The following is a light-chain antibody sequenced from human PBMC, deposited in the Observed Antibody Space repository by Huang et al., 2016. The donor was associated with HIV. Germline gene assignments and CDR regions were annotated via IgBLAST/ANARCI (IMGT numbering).Light chain of an antibody. J-gene: IGKJ1*01. CDR2: AAS. V-gene: IGKV3-15*01. CDR1: QSVGSN. CDR3: QQHNSWPRT. Sequence: EIVMTQSPATLSVSPGERANLSCRASQSVGSNLDWYQQRRGQTPRLLIYAASTRAAGIPARFSGSGSGTEFTLTISSLQSEDFAVYYCQQHNSWPRTFGQGTRV.